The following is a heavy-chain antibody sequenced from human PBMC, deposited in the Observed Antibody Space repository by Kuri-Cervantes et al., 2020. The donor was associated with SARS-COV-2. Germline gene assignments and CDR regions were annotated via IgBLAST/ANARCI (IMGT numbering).Heavy chain of an antibody. D-gene: IGHD4-17*01. CDR1: GFTFSYYS. V-gene: IGHV3-21*01. CDR2: ITSGSSYI. Sequence: LSLTCAASGFTFSYYSMNWVRQAPGKGLEWVSSITSGSSYIYYADSVKGRFTISRDNAKNSLYLQMNSLRAEDTAVYYCARDCCDYGDYEDAFDIWGQGTMVTVSS. CDR3: ARDCCDYGDYEDAFDI. J-gene: IGHJ3*02.